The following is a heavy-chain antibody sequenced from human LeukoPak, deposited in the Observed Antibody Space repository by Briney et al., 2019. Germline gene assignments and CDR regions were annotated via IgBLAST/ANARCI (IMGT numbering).Heavy chain of an antibody. D-gene: IGHD3-9*01. CDR1: GFTFSSYS. CDR2: ISSSSSYI. CDR3: AREGDYDILTGYYYYMDV. Sequence: GGSLRLSCAASGFTFSSYSMNWVRQAPGKGLEWVSSISSSSSYIYYADSVKGRFTISRDNAKNSLYLQMNSLRAEDTAVYYCAREGDYDILTGYYYYMDVWGKGTTVTVSS. J-gene: IGHJ6*03. V-gene: IGHV3-21*01.